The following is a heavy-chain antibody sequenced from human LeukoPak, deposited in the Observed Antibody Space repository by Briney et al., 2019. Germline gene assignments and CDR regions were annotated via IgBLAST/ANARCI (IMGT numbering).Heavy chain of an antibody. J-gene: IGHJ5*02. Sequence: GGSLRLSCAASGFTFSSYAMSWVRQAPGKGLEWVSAISGSGGSTYYADSVKGRFTISRDNSKNTLYLQMNSLTAEATAVYYCAKDAKGDWEPRASGQGTLVTVSS. V-gene: IGHV3-23*01. CDR2: ISGSGGST. CDR1: GFTFSSYA. D-gene: IGHD1-26*01. CDR3: AKDAKGDWEPRA.